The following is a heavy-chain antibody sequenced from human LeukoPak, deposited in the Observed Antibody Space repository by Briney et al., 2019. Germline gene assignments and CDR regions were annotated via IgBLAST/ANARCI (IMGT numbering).Heavy chain of an antibody. Sequence: ASVKVSRKASGGTFSSYAISWVRQAPGQGLEWMGGIIPIFGTANYAQKFQGRVTITTDESTSTAYMELSSLRSEDTAVYYCARVVRDSSGYVPHYFDYWGQGTLVTVSS. V-gene: IGHV1-69*05. CDR2: IIPIFGTA. CDR3: ARVVRDSSGYVPHYFDY. J-gene: IGHJ4*02. D-gene: IGHD3-22*01. CDR1: GGTFSSYA.